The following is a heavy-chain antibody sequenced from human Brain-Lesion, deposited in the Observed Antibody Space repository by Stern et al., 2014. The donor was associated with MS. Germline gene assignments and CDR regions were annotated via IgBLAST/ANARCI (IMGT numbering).Heavy chain of an antibody. CDR3: ARDYGDLEFDL. D-gene: IGHD4-17*01. V-gene: IGHV4-61*02. Sequence: VQLVESGPGLLKPSQTLSLTCTFSGGPISSHSYYWSWIRQPAGKGLEWIGRIYASGNTTYNPSLKSRFSISVDTSKNQLSLRLSSVTASDTAVYYCARDYGDLEFDLWGQGTLVTVSS. J-gene: IGHJ4*02. CDR1: GGPISSHSYY. CDR2: IYASGNT.